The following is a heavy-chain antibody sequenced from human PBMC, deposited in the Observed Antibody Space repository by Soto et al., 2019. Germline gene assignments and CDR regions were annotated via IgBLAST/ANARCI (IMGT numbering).Heavy chain of an antibody. Sequence: EVQLLESGGGLVQPGGPLSLSLVAPGLPFKNNNMRWVRKAPGKGLEWVSGISGSGAITYYADSVRGRFTISRDNSKNTLYLQLNSLGAEDTAIYYCAKDRQFRSYYESAGHYNNWGQGTLVTVSS. CDR1: GLPFKNNN. CDR3: AKDRQFRSYYESAGHYNN. J-gene: IGHJ4*02. D-gene: IGHD3-9*01. V-gene: IGHV3-23*01. CDR2: ISGSGAIT.